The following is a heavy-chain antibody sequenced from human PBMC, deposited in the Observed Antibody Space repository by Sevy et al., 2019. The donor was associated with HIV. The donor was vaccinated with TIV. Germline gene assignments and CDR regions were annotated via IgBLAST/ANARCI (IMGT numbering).Heavy chain of an antibody. D-gene: IGHD6-19*01. CDR3: ARSTQVAGRSNWFDP. CDR1: GYTFTSYG. V-gene: IGHV1-18*01. Sequence: ASGKVSCKASGYTFTSYGISWVRQAPGQGLEWMGWISTYNTVRNSAQKFHDRVTMTIDTSTSTAYMELRGLRSDDTAVYYCARSTQVAGRSNWFDPWGQGTLVTVSS. J-gene: IGHJ5*02. CDR2: ISTYNTVR.